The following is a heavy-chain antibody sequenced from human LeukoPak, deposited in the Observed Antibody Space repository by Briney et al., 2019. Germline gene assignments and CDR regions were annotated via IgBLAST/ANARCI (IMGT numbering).Heavy chain of an antibody. V-gene: IGHV1-2*02. CDR1: GYTFTGYY. J-gene: IGHJ4*02. Sequence: ASVKVSFTASGYTFTGYYMHWVRQAPGQGLEWLGWINPNSGGTNYAQKFQGRVTMTRDTSISTAYMELSRLRSDDTAVYYCARDNYGDYAGQFDYWGQGTLVTVSS. CDR3: ARDNYGDYAGQFDY. D-gene: IGHD4-17*01. CDR2: INPNSGGT.